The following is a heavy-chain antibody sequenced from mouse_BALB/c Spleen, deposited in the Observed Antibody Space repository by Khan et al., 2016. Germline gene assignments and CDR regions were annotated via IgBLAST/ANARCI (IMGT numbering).Heavy chain of an antibody. CDR2: INADGSAI. Sequence: EVQLLETGGGLVQPGGSRGLSCEGSGFTFSDFCMSWVRQTPGKTLEWIGDINADGSAINYAPSIKDRFTIFRDNDKNTLYLQMNNLRSEDTATFFSMRYKDYWGQGTTLTVSS. V-gene: IGHV11-2*02. CDR1: GFTFSDFC. J-gene: IGHJ2*01. CDR3: MRYKDY.